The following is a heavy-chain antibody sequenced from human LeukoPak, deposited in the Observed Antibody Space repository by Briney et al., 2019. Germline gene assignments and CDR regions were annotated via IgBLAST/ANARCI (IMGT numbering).Heavy chain of an antibody. D-gene: IGHD2-15*01. CDR3: ARRYCSGGSCYSDNWFDP. CDR1: GGSISSSSYY. V-gene: IGHV4-39*01. J-gene: IGHJ5*02. Sequence: SETLSLTCTVSGGSISSSSYYWGWIRQPPGKGLEWIGSIYYSGSTYYNPSLKSRVTISVDTSKNQFSLKLSSVTAADTAVYYCARRYCSGGSCYSDNWFDPWGQGTLVTVSS. CDR2: IYYSGST.